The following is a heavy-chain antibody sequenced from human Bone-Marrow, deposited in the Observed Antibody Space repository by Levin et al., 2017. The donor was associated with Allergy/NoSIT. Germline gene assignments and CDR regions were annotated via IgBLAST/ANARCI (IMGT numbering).Heavy chain of an antibody. D-gene: IGHD2-8*01. CDR1: GFSFSSYA. V-gene: IGHV3-30*18. J-gene: IGHJ6*02. Sequence: SCVASGFSFSSYAMYWVRQAPGKGLEWVAVLSYDGTNIYYAESVEGRFSISRDNSINTLFLEMNSLRAEDTAVYYCAKDLGVLVKEYTMDVWGQGTTVTVSS. CDR3: AKDLGVLVKEYTMDV. CDR2: LSYDGTNI.